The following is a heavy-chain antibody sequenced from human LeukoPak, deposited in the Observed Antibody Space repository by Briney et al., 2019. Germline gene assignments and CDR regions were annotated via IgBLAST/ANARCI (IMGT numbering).Heavy chain of an antibody. CDR3: VTGAPWD. CDR2: MNPKTGKA. V-gene: IGHV1-8*02. J-gene: IGHJ4*02. CDR1: GYTFTSYG. D-gene: IGHD1-26*01. Sequence: ASVKVSCKASGYTFTSYGISWVRQASGQGLEWMGWMNPKTGKAGYAQKFQGRVTMTRNTSISTAYLELSSLRPEDTAIYYCVTGAPWDWGQGTLIAVS.